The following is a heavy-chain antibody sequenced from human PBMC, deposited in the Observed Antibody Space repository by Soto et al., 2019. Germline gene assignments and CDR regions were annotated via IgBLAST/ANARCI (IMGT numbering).Heavy chain of an antibody. D-gene: IGHD2-8*01. CDR3: AREGGDIVQMVYALPWY. J-gene: IGHJ4*02. CDR1: GYTFTDYY. Sequence: ASVKVSCKASGYTFTDYYMHWVRQAPGQGLEWMGWINPNSGATSYAQRFQGRVTMTRDTSVSTAYMELSRLTSDDTAVYYCAREGGDIVQMVYALPWYWGQGTLVTVSS. CDR2: INPNSGAT. V-gene: IGHV1-2*02.